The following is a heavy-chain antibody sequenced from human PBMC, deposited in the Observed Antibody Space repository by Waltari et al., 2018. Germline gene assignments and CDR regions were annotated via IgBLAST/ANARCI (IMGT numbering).Heavy chain of an antibody. V-gene: IGHV3-33*06. CDR1: GFSLSTFG. Sequence: QVPLVESGGGVVQPGMSLSLSCAPAGFSLSTFGMHWVRQVPGKGLEWVALAWFDGVKTYYADSVRGRFTISRDNSKNTLYLDIKNLRVDDTAIYYCAKDAFGNTYLDHWGQGTLVTVSS. J-gene: IGHJ5*02. CDR3: AKDAFGNTYLDH. CDR2: AWFDGVKT. D-gene: IGHD3-10*01.